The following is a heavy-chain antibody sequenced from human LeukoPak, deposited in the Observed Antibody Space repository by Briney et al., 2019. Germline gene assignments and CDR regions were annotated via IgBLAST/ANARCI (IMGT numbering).Heavy chain of an antibody. CDR2: IYYSGST. CDR3: ARTSRRGLIVGATDWFDP. V-gene: IGHV4-59*01. D-gene: IGHD1-26*01. J-gene: IGHJ5*02. Sequence: KPSETLSLTCTVSGGSISSYYWSWIRQPPGKGLEWIGYIYYSGSTNYNPSLKSRVTISVDTSKNQFSLKLSSVTAADTAVYYCARTSRRGLIVGATDWFDPWGQGTLVTVSS. CDR1: GGSISSYY.